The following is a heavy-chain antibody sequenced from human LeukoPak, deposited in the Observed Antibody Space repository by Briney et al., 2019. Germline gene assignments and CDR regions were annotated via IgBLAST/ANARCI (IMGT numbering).Heavy chain of an antibody. CDR3: AGGEVYFDS. V-gene: IGHV3-53*04. D-gene: IGHD1-26*01. J-gene: IGHJ4*02. Sequence: PGGSLRLSCAASGVTVSSNYMTWVRQTPGKGLEWVAVIYSGGTTYYADSVKGRFTISAHNSKNTLYLQMNSLRAEDTAIYYCAGGEVYFDSWGQGALVTVSS. CDR1: GVTVSSNY. CDR2: IYSGGTT.